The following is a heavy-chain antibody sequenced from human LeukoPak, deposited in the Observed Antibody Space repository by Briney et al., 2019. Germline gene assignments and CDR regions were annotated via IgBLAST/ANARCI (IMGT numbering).Heavy chain of an antibody. D-gene: IGHD6-19*01. J-gene: IGHJ4*02. CDR1: GFTFGNYA. V-gene: IGHV3-23*01. CDR2: VSGSGTTT. Sequence: GGSLRLSCAASGFTFGNYAMSWVRQAPGKGLEWVSGVSGSGTTTYYADSVKGRFSISRDNSKNTLFLQMNSLRADDTAVYYCGTPGQWPVYFDYWGPGIQVTVSS. CDR3: GTPGQWPVYFDY.